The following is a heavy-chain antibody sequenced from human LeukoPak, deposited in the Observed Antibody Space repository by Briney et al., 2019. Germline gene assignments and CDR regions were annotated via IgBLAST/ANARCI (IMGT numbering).Heavy chain of an antibody. CDR3: TRGLGSGGYYI. V-gene: IGHV1-46*03. Sequence: ASVKVSCKASGYSFTSYYIHWVRQAPGQGLEWMGIINPSGGRTTYAQKFQGRVIMTRDTSTSTLYMELSSLRSDDTAVYYCTRGLGSGGYYIWGQGTLVTVSS. CDR2: INPSGGRT. D-gene: IGHD3-22*01. J-gene: IGHJ4*02. CDR1: GYSFTSYY.